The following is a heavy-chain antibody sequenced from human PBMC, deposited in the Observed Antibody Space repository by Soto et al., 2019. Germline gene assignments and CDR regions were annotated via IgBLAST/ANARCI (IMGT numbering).Heavy chain of an antibody. CDR3: ARSKYSSSWTSVY. D-gene: IGHD6-13*01. J-gene: IGHJ4*02. CDR2: IIPIFGTA. CDR1: GGTFSSYA. Sequence: GASVKVSCKASGGTFSSYAISWVRQAPGQGLEWMGGIIPIFGTANYAQKFQGRVTITADESTSTAYMELSSLRSEDTAVYYCARSKYSSSWTSVYWGQGTLVTVSS. V-gene: IGHV1-69*13.